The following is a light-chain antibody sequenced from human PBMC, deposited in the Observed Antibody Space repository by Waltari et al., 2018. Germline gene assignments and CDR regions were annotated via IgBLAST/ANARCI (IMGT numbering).Light chain of an antibody. CDR2: LGS. Sequence: DIVMTQSPLPLPVIPGEPSSISCRSSQSSLHSTGYNYMDWYLQKPGQAPQLLIYLGSNRASGVPDRFSGSGSGTDFTLKISRVEAEDVGVYYCMQALQTPFTFGPGTKVDIK. CDR3: MQALQTPFT. V-gene: IGKV2-28*01. CDR1: QSSLHSTGYNY. J-gene: IGKJ3*01.